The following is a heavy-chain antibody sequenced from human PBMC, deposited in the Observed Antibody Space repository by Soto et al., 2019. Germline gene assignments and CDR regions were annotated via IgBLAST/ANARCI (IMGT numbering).Heavy chain of an antibody. V-gene: IGHV3-21*01. J-gene: IGHJ3*02. CDR3: ARDQPLDHGASDI. CDR1: GFTFSSYS. Sequence: SLRLSCAASGFTFSSYSMNWVRQAPGKGLEWVSSISSRSDSIYSADSVKGRFTISRDNAKNSLFLQMNSLRTEDTAVYYCARDQPLDHGASDIWRQGTMVTVSS. D-gene: IGHD2-2*01. CDR2: ISSRSDSI.